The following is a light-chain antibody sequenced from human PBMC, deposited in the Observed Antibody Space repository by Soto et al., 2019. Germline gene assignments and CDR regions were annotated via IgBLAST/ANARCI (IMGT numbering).Light chain of an antibody. CDR1: QSVSDNY. Sequence: EIMLTQSPGTLSLSPGERATLSCRASQSVSDNYLAWYQQKPGQGPRLLIYGASSRATGIPDRFSGSGSGTDFTLTISRLEAEDFALYYCQQYGSSPLTFGGGTKVEIK. V-gene: IGKV3-20*01. J-gene: IGKJ4*01. CDR3: QQYGSSPLT. CDR2: GAS.